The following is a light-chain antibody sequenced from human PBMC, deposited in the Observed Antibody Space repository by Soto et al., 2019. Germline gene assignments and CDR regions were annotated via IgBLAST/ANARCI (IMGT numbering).Light chain of an antibody. CDR1: SGHSSYI. V-gene: IGLV4-60*02. CDR3: ETWDFNTRV. CDR2: LEGSGSY. Sequence: QSALTQSPSASASLGSSVKLTCTLSSGHSSYIIAWHQQQPGKAPRYLMKLEGSGSYNKGSEVPDRFSGSSSGADRYLTISNLQFEDEADYYCETWDFNTRVFGGGTKLTVL. J-gene: IGLJ3*02.